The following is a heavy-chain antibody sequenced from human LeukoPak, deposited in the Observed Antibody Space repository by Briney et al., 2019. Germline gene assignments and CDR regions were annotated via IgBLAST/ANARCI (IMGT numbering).Heavy chain of an antibody. CDR2: VSDDGSTT. J-gene: IGHJ4*02. CDR1: GFTFSTFW. V-gene: IGHV3-74*03. D-gene: IGHD2-2*01. Sequence: PGRSLRLSCAASGFTFSTFWMHWVRQAPGKGLVWVSRVSDDGSTTTYADSVKGRFTISRDNAKNTVYLQVNSLRAEDTAVYYCARDRGHAYFFDYWGQGALVTVSS. CDR3: ARDRGHAYFFDY.